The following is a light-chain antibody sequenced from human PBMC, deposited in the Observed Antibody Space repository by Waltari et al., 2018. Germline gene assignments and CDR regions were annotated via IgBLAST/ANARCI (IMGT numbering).Light chain of an antibody. Sequence: DIQMTQSPSSLSASVGERVTIACRASKGISNFLAWYQQKPGKVPKLLIYGASTLESGVPSRFSGSGSGTDFTLTISSLQPEDVATYYCQKYNRAPWTFGQGTKVEIK. CDR1: KGISNF. V-gene: IGKV1-27*01. CDR3: QKYNRAPWT. CDR2: GAS. J-gene: IGKJ1*01.